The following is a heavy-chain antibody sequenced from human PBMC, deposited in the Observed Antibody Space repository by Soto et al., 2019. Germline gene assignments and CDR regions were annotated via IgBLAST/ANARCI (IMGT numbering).Heavy chain of an antibody. J-gene: IGHJ4*02. D-gene: IGHD3-22*01. CDR2: IVVGSGNT. V-gene: IGHV1-58*02. CDR1: GYTFTSYA. CDR3: AADMVGNYYDSSGYPPPSY. Sequence: SVKVSCKASGYTFTSYAMHWVRQAPGQRLEWIGWIVVGSGNTNYAQKFQERVTITRDMSTSTAYMELSSLRSEDTAVYYCAADMVGNYYDSSGYPPPSYWGQGTLVTVSS.